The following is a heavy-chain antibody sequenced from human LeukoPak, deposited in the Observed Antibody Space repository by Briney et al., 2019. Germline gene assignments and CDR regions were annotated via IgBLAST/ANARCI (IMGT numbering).Heavy chain of an antibody. CDR3: AREPLRYFDWVYGMDV. CDR2: INHSGST. D-gene: IGHD3-9*01. J-gene: IGHJ6*02. Sequence: PSETLSLTCAVYGGSFSGYYWSWIRQPPGKELEWIGEINHSGSTNYNPSLKSRVTISVDTSKNQFSLKLSSVTAADTAVYYCAREPLRYFDWVYGMDVWGQGTTVTVSS. V-gene: IGHV4-34*01. CDR1: GGSFSGYY.